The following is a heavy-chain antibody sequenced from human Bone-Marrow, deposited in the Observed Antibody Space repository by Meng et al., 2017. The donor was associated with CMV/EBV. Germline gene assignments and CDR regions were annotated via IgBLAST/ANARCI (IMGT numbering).Heavy chain of an antibody. CDR3: ASDSSSSNSDY. Sequence: GESLKISCAASGFTFSSYAMSWVRQAPGKGLEWVSAISGSGGSTYYADSVKGRFTISRDNSKNTLYLQMNSLRAEDTAVYYCASDSSSSNSDYWGQGTLVTVPS. J-gene: IGHJ4*02. D-gene: IGHD6-6*01. CDR2: ISGSGGST. CDR1: GFTFSSYA. V-gene: IGHV3-23*01.